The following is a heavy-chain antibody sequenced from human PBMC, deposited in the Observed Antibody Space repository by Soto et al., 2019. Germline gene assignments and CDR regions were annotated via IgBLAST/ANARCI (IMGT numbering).Heavy chain of an antibody. D-gene: IGHD3-10*01. V-gene: IGHV1-69*13. CDR1: GGTFSSYA. Sequence: SVKVSCKASGGTFSSYAISWVRQAPGQGLEWMGGIIPIFGTANYAQKFQGRVTITADESTSTAYMELSSLRSEDTAVYYCARDHRPDYYGSGSYGYGMDVWGQGTTVTVSS. CDR3: ARDHRPDYYGSGSYGYGMDV. CDR2: IIPIFGTA. J-gene: IGHJ6*02.